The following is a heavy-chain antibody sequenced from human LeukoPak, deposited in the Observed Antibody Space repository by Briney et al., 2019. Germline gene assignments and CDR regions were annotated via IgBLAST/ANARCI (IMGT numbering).Heavy chain of an antibody. CDR3: ARSRSVSNYKGMDV. CDR2: ISSSSDYI. D-gene: IGHD2-2*01. CDR1: GFTFSDYS. J-gene: IGHJ6*02. V-gene: IGHV3-21*01. Sequence: GGSLRLSCPASGFTFSDYSMSWVRQAPGKGLVWVSSISSSSDYIYYADSVKGRFTISRDNARNSLYLQMNSLRAEDTAVYYCARSRSVSNYKGMDVWGQGTTVTVSS.